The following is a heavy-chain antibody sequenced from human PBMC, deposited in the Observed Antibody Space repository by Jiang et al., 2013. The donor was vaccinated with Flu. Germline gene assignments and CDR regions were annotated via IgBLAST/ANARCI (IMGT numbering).Heavy chain of an antibody. D-gene: IGHD3-10*01. Sequence: GLVKPSETLSLSCTVSGGSIISENSYWGWIRQPPGKGLEWIGSIYYSGTSYYNPSLKSRVTISVDTSKKQFSLRLTSVTAADTAVYYCASQHWDHGVGSYYMSHWGQGTLVTVST. CDR1: GGSIISENSY. V-gene: IGHV4-39*07. CDR2: IYYSGTS. J-gene: IGHJ4*02. CDR3: ASQHWDHGVGSYYMSH.